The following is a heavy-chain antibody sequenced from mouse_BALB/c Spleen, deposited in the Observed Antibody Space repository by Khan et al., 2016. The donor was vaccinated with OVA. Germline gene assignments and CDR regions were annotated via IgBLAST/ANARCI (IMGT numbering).Heavy chain of an antibody. D-gene: IGHD1-1*01. CDR2: INPSTGYT. CDR3: ARRGLRWDFDY. J-gene: IGHJ2*01. V-gene: IGHV1-7*01. Sequence: QVQLQQSGAELAKPGASVKMSCKASGYTFINYWILWIKQRPGQGLEWIGYINPSTGYTEYNQNFKYKATLTADKSSSTADMQLSSLTSEDSTVYYCARRGLRWDFDYWGQGTTLTVSS. CDR1: GYTFINYW.